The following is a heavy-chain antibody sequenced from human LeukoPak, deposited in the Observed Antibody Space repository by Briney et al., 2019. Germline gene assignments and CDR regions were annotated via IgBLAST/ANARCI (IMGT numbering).Heavy chain of an antibody. CDR2: ISGSGGST. V-gene: IGHV3-23*01. D-gene: IGHD6-13*01. J-gene: IGHJ4*02. CDR1: GFTFSSYA. Sequence: GGSLRLSCAASGFTFSSYAMSWVRQAPGKGLEWVSAISGSGGSTYYADSVKGRFTISRDTSRNTLSLQMNSLRAEDTAVYYCAKDPTAYSSSWYFDFWGQGTLVTVSS. CDR3: AKDPTAYSSSWYFDF.